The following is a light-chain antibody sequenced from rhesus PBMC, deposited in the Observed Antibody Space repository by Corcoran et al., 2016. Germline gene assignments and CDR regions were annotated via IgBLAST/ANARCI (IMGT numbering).Light chain of an antibody. V-gene: IGKV1-21*01. CDR2: KAS. CDR3: QQYNGAPLT. J-gene: IGKJ4*01. Sequence: DIQMTQSPSSLSASIGDRVTITCRASQDISSWLAWYQQKPGKPPKVLIYKASSLQSGVPSRFRGSGSVTDFTLTITSLQPEAFATYYCQQYNGAPLTFGGGTKVEIE. CDR1: QDISSW.